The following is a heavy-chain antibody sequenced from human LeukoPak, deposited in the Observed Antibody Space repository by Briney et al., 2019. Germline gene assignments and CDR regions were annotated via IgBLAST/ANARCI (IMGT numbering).Heavy chain of an antibody. CDR2: IKQDGSEE. V-gene: IGHV3-7*01. CDR1: GFIFKSYW. D-gene: IGHD3-10*01. J-gene: IGHJ4*02. Sequence: GGSLRLSCAASGFIFKSYWMSWVRQAPGKGLEWVANIKQDGSEENYVDSVRGRFTISRDNAKKSLYLQMNSLRAEDTAVYYCARDQLWFGELGFDYWGQGTLVTVSS. CDR3: ARDQLWFGELGFDY.